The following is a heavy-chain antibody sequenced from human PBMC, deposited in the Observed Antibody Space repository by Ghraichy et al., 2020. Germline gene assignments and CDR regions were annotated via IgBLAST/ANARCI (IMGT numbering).Heavy chain of an antibody. CDR2: IDSSRSYI. J-gene: IGHJ3*02. CDR1: GFTFISYS. V-gene: IGHV3-21*01. Sequence: GGSLRLSCPASGFTFISYSMHWVRQAPGKGLEWVATIDSSRSYIYYADSVQGRFTVSRDNAKNSLYLQMNSLRAEDTAVYYCARDPGYCSGGHCYYDAFAIWGQGTMVTVSS. D-gene: IGHD2-15*01. CDR3: ARDPGYCSGGHCYYDAFAI.